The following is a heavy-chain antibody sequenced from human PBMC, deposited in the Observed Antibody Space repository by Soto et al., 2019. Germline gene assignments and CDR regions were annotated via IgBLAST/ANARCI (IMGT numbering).Heavy chain of an antibody. CDR1: GGSISSSSYY. J-gene: IGHJ4*02. CDR2: IYYSGST. Sequence: QLQLQESGPGLVKPSETLSLTCTVSGGSISSSSYYWGWIRQPPGKGLEWIGSIYYSGSTYYNPSLKSRVTISVDTSKTQFSLKLSSVTAADTAVYYCARPRGDSSSWNFDYWGQGTLVTVSS. V-gene: IGHV4-39*01. CDR3: ARPRGDSSSWNFDY. D-gene: IGHD6-13*01.